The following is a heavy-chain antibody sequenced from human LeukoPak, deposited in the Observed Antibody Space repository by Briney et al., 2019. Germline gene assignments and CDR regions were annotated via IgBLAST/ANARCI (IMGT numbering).Heavy chain of an antibody. CDR3: ARDRHPLGYYGMDV. Sequence: TPSETLSLTCTVSGGSISSGDYYWSWIRQPPGKGLEWIGYIYYSGSTYYNPSLKSRVTISVDTSKNQSSLRLSSVTAADTAVYYCARDRHPLGYYGMDVWGQGTTVTVSS. CDR1: GGSISSGDYY. V-gene: IGHV4-30-4*01. J-gene: IGHJ6*02. D-gene: IGHD7-27*01. CDR2: IYYSGST.